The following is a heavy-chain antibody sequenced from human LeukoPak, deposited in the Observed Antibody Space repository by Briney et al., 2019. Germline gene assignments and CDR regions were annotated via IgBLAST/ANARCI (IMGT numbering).Heavy chain of an antibody. Sequence: GGSLRLSCAASGFSFSGFRMSWVRQAPGRGLEWVAKINQGGGEKDYVDSVRGRFTISRDNAKKSLFLQMNSLRAEDTAVYYCARLAQNTVYLDRSPYYSFYYHEDVWGKGTTVTVSS. V-gene: IGHV3-7*01. J-gene: IGHJ6*04. D-gene: IGHD3-22*01. CDR1: GFSFSGFR. CDR2: INQGGGEK. CDR3: ARLAQNTVYLDRSPYYSFYYHEDV.